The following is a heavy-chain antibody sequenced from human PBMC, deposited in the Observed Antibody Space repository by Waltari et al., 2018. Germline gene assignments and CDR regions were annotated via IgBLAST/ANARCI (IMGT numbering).Heavy chain of an antibody. Sequence: QVQLQESGPGLVKPSETLSLTCTVSGYSISSGYYWGWIRQPPGKGLEWIGSVYHSGSTYYNPSLKSRVTISVDTSKNHFSLKLSSVTAADTAVYYCARVLAAAGTKGVDYWGQGTLVTVSS. D-gene: IGHD6-13*01. CDR2: VYHSGST. CDR1: GYSISSGYY. V-gene: IGHV4-38-2*02. J-gene: IGHJ4*02. CDR3: ARVLAAAGTKGVDY.